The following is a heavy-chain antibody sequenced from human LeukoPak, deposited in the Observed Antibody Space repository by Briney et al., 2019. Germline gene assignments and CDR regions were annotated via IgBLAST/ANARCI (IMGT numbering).Heavy chain of an antibody. D-gene: IGHD5-18*01. V-gene: IGHV4-39*01. CDR1: GGSITSSSHY. CDR2: VST. J-gene: IGHJ4*02. CDR3: ARAGYTYGLISYFDS. Sequence: SETLSLTCTVSGGSITSSSHYWGWIRRPPGKGLEWIGVSTYYNPSLKNRVTISRDTSKNQFSLKLSSVTAADTAIYYCARAGYTYGLISYFDSWGQGTLVTVSS.